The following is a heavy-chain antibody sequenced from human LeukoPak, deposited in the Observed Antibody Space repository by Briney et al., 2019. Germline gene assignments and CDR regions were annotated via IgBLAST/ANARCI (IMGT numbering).Heavy chain of an antibody. CDR2: MNPNSGNT. Sequence: ASVKVSCKASGYTFTSYDINWVRQATGQGLEWMGWMNPNSGNTGYAQKFQGRVTMTRNTSISTAYMELSSLRSEDTAVYYCARADSVLLQQLVPYYYYMDVWGKGTTVTVSS. V-gene: IGHV1-8*01. D-gene: IGHD6-13*01. CDR1: GYTFTSYD. J-gene: IGHJ6*03. CDR3: ARADSVLLQQLVPYYYYMDV.